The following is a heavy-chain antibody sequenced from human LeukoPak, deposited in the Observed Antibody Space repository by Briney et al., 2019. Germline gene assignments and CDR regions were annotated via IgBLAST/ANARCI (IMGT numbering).Heavy chain of an antibody. D-gene: IGHD1-7*01. CDR1: GFTFSSYW. J-gene: IGHJ4*02. V-gene: IGHV3-7*01. CDR2: IKQDGSEK. Sequence: PGGSLRLSCAASGFTFSSYWMSWVRQAPGKGREWVANIKQDGSEKYYVDSVKGRFTISRDNAKTSLYLQMNSLRAKDTAVYYCARDLLGWNYYFDYWGQGTLVTVSS. CDR3: ARDLLGWNYYFDY.